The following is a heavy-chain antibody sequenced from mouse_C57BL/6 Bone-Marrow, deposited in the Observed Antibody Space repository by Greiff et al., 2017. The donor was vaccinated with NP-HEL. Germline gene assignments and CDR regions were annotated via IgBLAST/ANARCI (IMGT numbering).Heavy chain of an antibody. V-gene: IGHV1-81*01. Sequence: QVQLQQSGAELARPGASVKLSCKASGYTFTSYGISWVKQRTGQGLEWIGEIYPRSGNTYYNEKFKGKATLTADKSSSTAYMELRSLTSEDSAVYFCARSIYYGYDVFAYWGQGTLVTVSA. J-gene: IGHJ3*01. D-gene: IGHD2-2*01. CDR1: GYTFTSYG. CDR3: ARSIYYGYDVFAY. CDR2: IYPRSGNT.